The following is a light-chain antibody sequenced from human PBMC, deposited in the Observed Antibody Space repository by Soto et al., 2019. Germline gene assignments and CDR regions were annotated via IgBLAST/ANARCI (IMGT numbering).Light chain of an antibody. CDR2: DAS. CDR1: QSISSW. Sequence: DIQMTQSPSTLSASVGDRVTITCRASQSISSWLAWYQQKPGKAPKLLIYDASNLESGVPSRFSGSGSATEFTLTISSLQPDDFATYYCHQYNSYSALTFGGGTKVEIK. V-gene: IGKV1-5*01. CDR3: HQYNSYSALT. J-gene: IGKJ4*01.